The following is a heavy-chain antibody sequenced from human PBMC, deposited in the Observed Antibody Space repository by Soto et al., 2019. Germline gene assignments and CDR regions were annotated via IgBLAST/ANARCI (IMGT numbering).Heavy chain of an antibody. V-gene: IGHV1-69*12. D-gene: IGHD3-3*02. CDR1: GGSFRTNA. CDR3: ARDKDRQQLGGNYFYIMDV. CDR2: IIPIFPTP. Sequence: QVQLVQSGAEVKKPGSSVKISCKASGGSFRTNAFSWVRQAPGQGLEWMGGIIPIFPTPDYAQKFQGRVTITAEESTTTTYMELSSLRSEDTATYYCARDKDRQQLGGNYFYIMDVWGQGTTVTVS. J-gene: IGHJ6*02.